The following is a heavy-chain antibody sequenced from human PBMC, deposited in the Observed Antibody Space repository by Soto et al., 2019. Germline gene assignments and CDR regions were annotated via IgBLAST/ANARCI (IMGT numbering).Heavy chain of an antibody. CDR2: IYYSGST. CDR1: VNSISNYY. CDR3: ARPYCTGGTCYADRAFNI. V-gene: IGHV4-59*08. D-gene: IGHD2-15*01. Sequence: SETLSLTCTVSVNSISNYYWSWIRQPPGKGLEWIGYIYYSGSTNYNPSLKGRVTLSVDTSKNQFSLKLTSVTAADTAVYYCARPYCTGGTCYADRAFNIWGQGKMVTVSS. J-gene: IGHJ3*02.